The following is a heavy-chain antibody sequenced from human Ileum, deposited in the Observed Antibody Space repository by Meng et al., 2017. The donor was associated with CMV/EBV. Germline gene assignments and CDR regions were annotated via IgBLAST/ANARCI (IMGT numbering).Heavy chain of an antibody. CDR1: AGSNTNGNYY. V-gene: IGHV4-30-4*08. D-gene: IGHD2-15*01. J-gene: IGHJ4*02. CDR3: VRQVVAASFDY. Sequence: ARLPESGPGLVTPPQTLSFTCTGYAGSNTNGNYYWSWIRKPPGRGLGGIGYIYSSGSPYYQPSLTSRVTISLDTSKNQFSLNLRSVTATDSAVYYCVRQVVAASFDYWGQGALVTVSS. CDR2: IYSSGSP.